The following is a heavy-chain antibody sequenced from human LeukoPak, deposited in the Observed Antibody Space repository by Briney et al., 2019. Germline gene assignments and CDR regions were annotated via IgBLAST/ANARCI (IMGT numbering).Heavy chain of an antibody. J-gene: IGHJ4*02. CDR2: IKQDGSEK. Sequence: GGSLRLSCAASGFTFSNYWMSWVRQAPGKGLEWVANIKQDGSEKYYVDSVKGRFTISRDSAKNSLYLQMNSLRAEDTAVYYCARAQGAGYYFDYWGQGTLVTVSS. CDR1: GFTFSNYW. V-gene: IGHV3-7*01. CDR3: ARAQGAGYYFDY. D-gene: IGHD1-26*01.